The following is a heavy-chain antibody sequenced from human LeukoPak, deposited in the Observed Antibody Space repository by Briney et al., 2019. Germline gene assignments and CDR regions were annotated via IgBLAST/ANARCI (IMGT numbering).Heavy chain of an antibody. D-gene: IGHD4-17*01. Sequence: GGSLRLPCAASGFTPSSNYMSWVRHAPPKGLEWVSVIYSGGSTYYADSVKGRSTISRDNSKNTLYLQMNSLRAEDTAVYYCAGVDVRGDSDAFDIWGQGTMVTVSS. CDR3: AGVDVRGDSDAFDI. CDR2: IYSGGST. CDR1: GFTPSSNY. J-gene: IGHJ3*02. V-gene: IGHV3-53*01.